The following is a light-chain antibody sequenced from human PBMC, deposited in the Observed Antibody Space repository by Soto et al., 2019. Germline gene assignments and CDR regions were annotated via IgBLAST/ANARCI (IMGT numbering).Light chain of an antibody. CDR3: QQCASSLTWT. V-gene: IGKV3-20*01. CDR2: GAS. J-gene: IGKJ1*01. CDR1: QSVSSSY. Sequence: EMVLTQSPGTLSLSPGERATLSCRASQSVSSSYLAWYQQKPGQAPRLLIYGASSKATGIPDRFSGSGSGTDYTLTISRLEPEDFAVYYCQQCASSLTWTFGQGTKV.